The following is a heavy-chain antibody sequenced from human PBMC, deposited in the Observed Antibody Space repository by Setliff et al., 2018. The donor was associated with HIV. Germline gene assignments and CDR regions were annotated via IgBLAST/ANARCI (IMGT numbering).Heavy chain of an antibody. J-gene: IGHJ4*02. CDR1: GFRFSDYY. CDR3: ATVWTAGSLFY. Sequence: PGGSLRLSCAASGFRFSDYYMNWIRQAPGKGLEWISSISSSTSTIYYADSVKGRFTISRDNAKNSLYLQMNSLRAEDTAVYYCATVWTAGSLFYWGQGTLVTVS. V-gene: IGHV3-11*04. CDR2: ISSSTSTI. D-gene: IGHD6-13*01.